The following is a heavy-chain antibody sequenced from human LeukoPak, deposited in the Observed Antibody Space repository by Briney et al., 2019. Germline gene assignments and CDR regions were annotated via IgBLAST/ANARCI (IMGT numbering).Heavy chain of an antibody. Sequence: SVKVSCKASGGTFSSYAISWVRQAPGQGLEWMGGIIPIFGTANYAQKFQGRVTITADESTSTAYMELNSLRSEDTAVYYCARAHPRYDSSGYLGYWGQGTLVTVSS. CDR1: GGTFSSYA. J-gene: IGHJ4*02. CDR3: ARAHPRYDSSGYLGY. CDR2: IIPIFGTA. D-gene: IGHD3-22*01. V-gene: IGHV1-69*01.